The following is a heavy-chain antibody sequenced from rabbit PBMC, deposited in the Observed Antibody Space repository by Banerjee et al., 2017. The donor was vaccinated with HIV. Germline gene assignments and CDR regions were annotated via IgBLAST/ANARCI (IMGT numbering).Heavy chain of an antibody. CDR2: IDTSDGDT. V-gene: IGHV1S45*01. Sequence: QEQLEESGGDLVKPEGSLTLTCTASRFSFSKSYWMCWVRQAPGKGLEWIACIDTSDGDTDYANWPKGRFTISKASSTTVTLKMTSLTAADTATYFCARRDIGNGQALNLWGQGTLVTVS. CDR1: RFSFSKSYW. J-gene: IGHJ4*01. CDR3: ARRDIGNGQALNL. D-gene: IGHD2-1*01.